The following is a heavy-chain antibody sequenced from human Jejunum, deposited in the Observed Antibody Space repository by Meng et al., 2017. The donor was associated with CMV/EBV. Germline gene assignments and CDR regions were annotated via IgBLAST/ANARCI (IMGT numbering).Heavy chain of an antibody. CDR1: GFTFSSYE. CDR3: ARLYSSSSYRFDP. CDR2: ISSSGSTI. V-gene: IGHV3-48*03. D-gene: IGHD6-6*01. J-gene: IGHJ5*02. Sequence: SGFTFSSYEMNWVRQAPGKGLGWVSYISSSGSTIYYADSVKGRFTISRDNAKNSLYLQMNSLRAEDTAVYYCARLYSSSSYRFDPWGQGTLVTVSS.